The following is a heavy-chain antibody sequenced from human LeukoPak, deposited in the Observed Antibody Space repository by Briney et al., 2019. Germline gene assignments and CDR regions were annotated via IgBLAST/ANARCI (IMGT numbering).Heavy chain of an antibody. Sequence: KTSETLSLTCTVSGGSISSYYWSWLRQPPGKGLEYIGYTHYSGSTNYNPSLNSRVTISLDTSGNQFSLKLSSVTAADTAVYYCASRYCGGACQLGGVDMWGQRTMVTVSS. CDR2: THYSGST. V-gene: IGHV4-59*01. CDR1: GGSISSYY. CDR3: ASRYCGGACQLGGVDM. J-gene: IGHJ3*02. D-gene: IGHD2-21*02.